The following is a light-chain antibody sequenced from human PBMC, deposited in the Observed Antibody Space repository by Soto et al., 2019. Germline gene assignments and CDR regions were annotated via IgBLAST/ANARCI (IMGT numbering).Light chain of an antibody. V-gene: IGKV1-27*01. CDR2: AAS. CDR3: QKYNSALT. J-gene: IGKJ4*01. CDR1: QGISNY. Sequence: DIPMTQSPSSLSASVGDRVTITCRASQGISNYLAWYQQKPGKVPKLLIYAASTLQSGVPSRFSGSGSGTDFTLNISSLQHEDVATYYCQKYNSALTFGGGTKVEIK.